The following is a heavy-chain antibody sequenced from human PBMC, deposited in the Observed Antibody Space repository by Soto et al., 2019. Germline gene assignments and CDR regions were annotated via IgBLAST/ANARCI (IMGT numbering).Heavy chain of an antibody. CDR3: ASLFNWARFDY. Sequence: QVQLQESGPGLVKPSETLSLTCTVSGGSISSDYWSWIRQPPGKGLEWIGYIYYSGSTNYNPSLKSRVTISVDTSKKQFSLKLSSVTAEDTAVYYCASLFNWARFDYWGQGPLVTVSS. V-gene: IGHV4-59*01. CDR1: GGSISSDY. CDR2: IYYSGST. D-gene: IGHD7-27*01. J-gene: IGHJ4*02.